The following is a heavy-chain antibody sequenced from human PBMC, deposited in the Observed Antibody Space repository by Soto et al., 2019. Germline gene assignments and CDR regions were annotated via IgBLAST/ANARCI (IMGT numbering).Heavy chain of an antibody. D-gene: IGHD2-21*01. CDR2: VYYSGTT. V-gene: IGHV4-59*01. CDR1: GGSISSYY. J-gene: IGHJ4*02. CDR3: LWSGSTWRYLFYD. Sequence: SETLSLTCTVSGGSISSYYWTWIRQPPGKGLEWVGYVYYSGTTYYNPSLQSRVTISVDTSKNQFSLKVKSVTAADTAIYYCLWSGSTWRYLFYDWGQGALVTVSS.